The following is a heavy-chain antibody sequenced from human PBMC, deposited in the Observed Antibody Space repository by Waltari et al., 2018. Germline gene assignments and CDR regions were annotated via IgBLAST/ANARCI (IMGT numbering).Heavy chain of an antibody. J-gene: IGHJ4*02. V-gene: IGHV4-39*01. Sequence: QLHLQESGPGLVKPSETLSLTCTVSGDSITSSGLSWGWIRQPPGKEPEWLATITYSGTTFYNPSLKSRVTISADTSKNQFSLKVTSVTAADTAVYYGARRSGSGGSWYFDYWGQGTLVTVSS. CDR2: ITYSGTT. CDR1: GDSITSSGLS. CDR3: ARRSGSGGSWYFDY. D-gene: IGHD2-15*01.